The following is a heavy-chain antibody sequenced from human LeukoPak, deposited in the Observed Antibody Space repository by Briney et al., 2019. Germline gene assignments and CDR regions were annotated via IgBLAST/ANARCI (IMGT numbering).Heavy chain of an antibody. J-gene: IGHJ4*02. V-gene: IGHV3-11*01. CDR3: ARVRRWQQLGGFDY. CDR2: ISSSGSTI. CDR1: GFTFSDYY. Sequence: GGSLRLSCAASGFTFSDYYMSWIRQALGKGLGWVSYISSSGSTIYYADSVKGRFTISRDNAKNSLYLQMNSLRAEDTAVYYCARVRRWQQLGGFDYWGQGTLVTVSS. D-gene: IGHD6-13*01.